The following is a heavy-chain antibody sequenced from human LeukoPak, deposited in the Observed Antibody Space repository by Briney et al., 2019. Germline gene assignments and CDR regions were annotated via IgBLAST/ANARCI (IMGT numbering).Heavy chain of an antibody. CDR1: GFTFSSYS. CDR3: ARSPPLYYYDSSGYYPDYYGMDV. V-gene: IGHV3-48*01. Sequence: GGSLRLSCAASGFTFSSYSMNWVRQAPGKGLEWVSYISSSSSTIYYADSVKGRFTISRDNAKNSLYLQMNSLRAEDTAVYYCARSPPLYYYDSSGYYPDYYGMDVWGQGTTVTVSS. D-gene: IGHD3-22*01. J-gene: IGHJ6*02. CDR2: ISSSSSTI.